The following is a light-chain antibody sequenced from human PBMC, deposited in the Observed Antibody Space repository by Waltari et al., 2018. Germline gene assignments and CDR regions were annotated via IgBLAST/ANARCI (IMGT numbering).Light chain of an antibody. Sequence: EIVLTQSLATLSVSRGARATLSCRASQSVSSNLAWYQQKPGQAPRLLIYGASTRATGIPARFSGSGSGTEFTLTISSLQSEDFAVYYCQQYNNWPITFGQGTRLEIK. J-gene: IGKJ5*01. V-gene: IGKV3-15*01. CDR3: QQYNNWPIT. CDR2: GAS. CDR1: QSVSSN.